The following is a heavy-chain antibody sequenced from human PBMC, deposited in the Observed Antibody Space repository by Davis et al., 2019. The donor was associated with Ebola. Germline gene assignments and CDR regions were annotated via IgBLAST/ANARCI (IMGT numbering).Heavy chain of an antibody. V-gene: IGHV4-59*08. Sequence: GSLRLSCTVSGGSISSYYWSWIRQPPGKGLEWIGYIYYSGSTNYNPSLKSRVTISVDTSKNQFSLKLSSVTAADTAVYYCARITGGFDPWGQGTLVTVSS. CDR3: ARITGGFDP. CDR1: GGSISSYY. CDR2: IYYSGST. J-gene: IGHJ5*02. D-gene: IGHD1-14*01.